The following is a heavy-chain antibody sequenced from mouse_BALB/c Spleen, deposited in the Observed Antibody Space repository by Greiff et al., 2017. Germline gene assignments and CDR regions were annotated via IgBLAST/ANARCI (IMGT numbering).Heavy chain of an antibody. Sequence: QVQLQQSGAELVRPGASVTLSCKASGYTFTDYEMHWVKQTPVHGLEWIGAIDPETGGTAYNQKFKGKATLTADKSSSTAYMELRSLTSEDSAVYYCARRGVYYGNYGFADWGQGTLVTVSA. V-gene: IGHV1-15*01. J-gene: IGHJ3*01. CDR2: IDPETGGT. D-gene: IGHD2-1*01. CDR1: GYTFTDYE. CDR3: ARRGVYYGNYGFAD.